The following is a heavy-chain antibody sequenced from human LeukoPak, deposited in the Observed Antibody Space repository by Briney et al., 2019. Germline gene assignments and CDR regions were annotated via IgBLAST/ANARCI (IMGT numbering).Heavy chain of an antibody. D-gene: IGHD6-13*01. CDR1: GYTFTGYY. Sequence: ASVKVSCKASGYTFTGYYMHWVRQAPGQGLEWMGRINPNSGGTNYAQKFQGRVTMTRDTSISTAYMELSRLRSNDTAVSYCARGPGIAAAGTDFDYWGQGTLVTVSS. V-gene: IGHV1-2*06. CDR2: INPNSGGT. J-gene: IGHJ4*02. CDR3: ARGPGIAAAGTDFDY.